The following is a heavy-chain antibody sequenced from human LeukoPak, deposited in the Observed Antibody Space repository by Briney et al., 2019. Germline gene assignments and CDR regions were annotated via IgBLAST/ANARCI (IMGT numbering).Heavy chain of an antibody. CDR3: ARGRYSSSWYSFDY. J-gene: IGHJ4*02. CDR2: IKQDGSEK. CDR1: GFTFSSYW. V-gene: IGHV3-7*01. D-gene: IGHD6-13*01. Sequence: GGSLRLSCAASGFTFSSYWMSWVRQAPGKGLEWVANIKQDGSEKYYVDSVKGRFTISRDNAKNSLYLQMNSLRAEDTAVYYCARGRYSSSWYSFDYWGQGTLVTVSS.